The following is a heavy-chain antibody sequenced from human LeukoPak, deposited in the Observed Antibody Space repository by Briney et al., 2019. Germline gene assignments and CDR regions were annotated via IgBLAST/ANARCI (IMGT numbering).Heavy chain of an antibody. CDR3: ARYYYDSSGSNWFDP. CDR1: GGSISSSNW. V-gene: IGHV4-4*02. CDR2: IYHSGST. Sequence: SGTLSLTCAVSGGSISSSNWWSWVRQPPGKGLEWIGEIYHSGSTNYNPSLKSRVTISVDRSKNQFSLKLSSVTAADTAVCYCARYYYDSSGSNWFDPWGQGTLVTVSS. J-gene: IGHJ5*02. D-gene: IGHD3-22*01.